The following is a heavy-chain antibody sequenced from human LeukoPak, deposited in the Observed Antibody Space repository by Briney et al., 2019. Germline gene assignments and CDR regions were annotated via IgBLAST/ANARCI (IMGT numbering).Heavy chain of an antibody. J-gene: IGHJ4*02. D-gene: IGHD2-2*01. V-gene: IGHV3-30*04. CDR2: ISYDGSNK. Sequence: QSGGSLRLSCAASGFTFSSYAMHWVRQAPGKGLEWVAVISYDGSNKYYADSVKGRFTISRDNSKNTLYLQMNSLRAEDTAVYYCARYCSSTSCYFDGIAAAFDYWGQGTLVTVSS. CDR3: ARYCSSTSCYFDGIAAAFDY. CDR1: GFTFSSYA.